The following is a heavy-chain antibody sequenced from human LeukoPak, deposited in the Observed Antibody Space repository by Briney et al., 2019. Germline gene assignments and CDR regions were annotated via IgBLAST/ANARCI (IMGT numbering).Heavy chain of an antibody. CDR1: GGSISSSSYY. D-gene: IGHD2-2*01. Sequence: SETLSLTCTVSGGSISSSSYYWGWIRQSPGKGLEWIGTMSNSGSTYYNPSLKSRVTISGDTAKNQFSLKLSSVTAADTAVYYCAREPIVVVPAAIDYWGQGTLVTVSS. J-gene: IGHJ4*02. CDR3: AREPIVVVPAAIDY. CDR2: MSNSGST. V-gene: IGHV4-39*02.